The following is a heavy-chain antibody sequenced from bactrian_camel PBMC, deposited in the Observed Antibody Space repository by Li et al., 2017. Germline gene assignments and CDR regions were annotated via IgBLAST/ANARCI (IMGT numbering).Heavy chain of an antibody. CDR3: AAGRGKSCTRVEILREADFDH. Sequence: VQLVESGGGSVQAGGSLRLSCKYNYWPSSRKCMGWFRQAPGKEREGVAAIYTGGGSIYYADSVKGRFTISRDNAKNTVYLQMNSLKPEDTAQYVCAAGRGKSCTRVEILREADFDHWGQGTQVTVS. D-gene: IGHD1*01. CDR1: YWPSSRKC. J-gene: IGHJ4*01. V-gene: IGHV3S40*01. CDR2: IYTGGGSI.